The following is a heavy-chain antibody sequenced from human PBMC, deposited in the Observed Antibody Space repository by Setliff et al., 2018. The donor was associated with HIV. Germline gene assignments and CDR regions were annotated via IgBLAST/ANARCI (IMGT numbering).Heavy chain of an antibody. CDR1: GYTFTNYD. D-gene: IGHD1-1*01. V-gene: IGHV1-18*01. Sequence: ASVKVSCKASGYTFTNYDISWVRQAPGQGLEWMGWISTYSGITHYAQSFQVRVTMTTDPSKYTAYMELRSLKYDDTAVYYCARDAGTGGPGRWVDPWGQGTMVTVSS. CDR2: ISTYSGIT. J-gene: IGHJ5*02. CDR3: ARDAGTGGPGRWVDP.